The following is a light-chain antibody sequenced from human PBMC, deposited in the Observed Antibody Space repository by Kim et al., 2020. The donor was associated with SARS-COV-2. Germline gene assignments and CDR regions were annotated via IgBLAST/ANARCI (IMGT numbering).Light chain of an antibody. J-gene: IGLJ1*01. CDR3: SSFTYTSTPS. V-gene: IGLV2-14*03. CDR2: DVY. CDR1: SSDVGGYDY. Sequence: GQSITISCTGTSSDVGGYDYVSWYQQHPGKAPKLMIYDVYNRPSGVSTRFSGSKSGNTASLTISELQPEDEADYYCSSFTYTSTPSFGPGTKVTVL.